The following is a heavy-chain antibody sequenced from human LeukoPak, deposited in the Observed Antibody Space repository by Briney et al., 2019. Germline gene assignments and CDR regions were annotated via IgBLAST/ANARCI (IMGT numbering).Heavy chain of an antibody. Sequence: GGSLRLSCSASGFTFSSYSMNWVRQAPGKGLEWVSSISGSTNYIYYADSVKGRFTISRDNAKNSLYLRMNSLRAEDTAVYHCARDRRGYYDILTGYYVDYWGQGTLVTVSS. CDR3: ARDRRGYYDILTGYYVDY. J-gene: IGHJ4*02. CDR1: GFTFSSYS. CDR2: ISGSTNYI. D-gene: IGHD3-9*01. V-gene: IGHV3-21*01.